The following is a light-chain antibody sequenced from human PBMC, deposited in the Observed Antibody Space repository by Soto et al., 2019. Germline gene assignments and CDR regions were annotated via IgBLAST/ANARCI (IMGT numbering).Light chain of an antibody. Sequence: EIVLTQSPGTLSLSPGERATLSCMASQSVTSNYLAWYQQKPGQAPRLLVYGASTRATGFPARFSGSGSGTDFTLTISRLEPEDFAVYYCQQYGSSLRWTFGQGTKVDIK. CDR1: QSVTSNY. CDR3: QQYGSSLRWT. CDR2: GAS. J-gene: IGKJ1*01. V-gene: IGKV3-20*01.